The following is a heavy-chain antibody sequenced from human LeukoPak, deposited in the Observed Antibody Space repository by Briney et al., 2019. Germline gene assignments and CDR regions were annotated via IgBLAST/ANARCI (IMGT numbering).Heavy chain of an antibody. CDR1: Y. J-gene: IGHJ5*02. D-gene: IGHD6-19*01. V-gene: IGHV4-34*01. CDR2: INHSGST. CDR3: ARPPYSSGLGGNWFDP. Sequence: YWIGWVRQMPGKGLEWMGEINHSGSTNYNPSLKSRVTISVDTSKNQFSLKLSSVTAADTAVYYCARPPYSSGLGGNWFDPWGQGTLVTVSS.